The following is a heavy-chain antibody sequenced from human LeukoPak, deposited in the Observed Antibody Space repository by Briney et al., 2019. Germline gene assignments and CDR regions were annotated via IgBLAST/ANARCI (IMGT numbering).Heavy chain of an antibody. CDR2: TYTSGNT. V-gene: IGHV3-53*01. J-gene: IGHJ4*02. Sequence: GGSLRLSCAASGFTVSSDYMSWVRQAPGKGLEWVSITYTSGNTYYADSVKGRFTISTDNSKNTLFLQMDSLRAEDTAVYYCARGSPYYDILTGYFGYYFDYWGQGTLVTVSS. CDR3: ARGSPYYDILTGYFGYYFDY. CDR1: GFTVSSDY. D-gene: IGHD3-9*01.